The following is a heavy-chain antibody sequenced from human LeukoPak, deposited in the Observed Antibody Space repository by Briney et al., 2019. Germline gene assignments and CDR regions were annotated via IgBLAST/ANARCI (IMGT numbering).Heavy chain of an antibody. CDR3: AKSQTLKQSSSILGVVRGNWFGP. D-gene: IGHD3-3*01. CDR2: IRYDGSRK. Sequence: PGGSLRLSCTASGFTFSNYDMHWVRQAPGKGLEWVAFIRYDGSRKHYVDSVKGRFTLPRDNSKRVLFLHLSSLRSDDTAVYYCAKSQTLKQSSSILGVVRGNWFGPWGQGTLVTVSS. V-gene: IGHV3-30*02. CDR1: GFTFSNYD. J-gene: IGHJ5*02.